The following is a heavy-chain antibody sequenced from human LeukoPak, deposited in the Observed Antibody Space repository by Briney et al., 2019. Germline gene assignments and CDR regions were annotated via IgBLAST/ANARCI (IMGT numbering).Heavy chain of an antibody. J-gene: IGHJ3*02. CDR2: IIPIFGTA. D-gene: IGHD3-16*01. Sequence: TVRLSCKVSRGTFSSYAISCVQEAPGQGLECRGGIIPIFGTANYAQKLQGRVTITADESPSLAYVELAGMRCEDRAVYYCARWDVSDAFDIWGQGTMVTVSS. CDR1: RGTFSSYA. V-gene: IGHV1-69*13. CDR3: ARWDVSDAFDI.